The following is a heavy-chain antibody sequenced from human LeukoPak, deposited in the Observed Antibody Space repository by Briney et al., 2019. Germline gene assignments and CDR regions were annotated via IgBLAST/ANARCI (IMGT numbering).Heavy chain of an antibody. CDR1: GGSINNPNYY. D-gene: IGHD2-15*01. Sequence: SQTLSLTCTVSGGSINNPNYYWSWIRQPAGKGLEWIGRISTTGSTSYGPSLKSRVIISIDTSKNQFSLRLSSATAADTAVYYCARVGRYCSGGTCHDAFDIWGQGTMVTVSS. V-gene: IGHV4-61*02. CDR2: ISTTGST. CDR3: ARVGRYCSGGTCHDAFDI. J-gene: IGHJ3*02.